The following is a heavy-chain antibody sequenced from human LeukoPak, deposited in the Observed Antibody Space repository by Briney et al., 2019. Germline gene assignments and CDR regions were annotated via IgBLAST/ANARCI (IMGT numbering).Heavy chain of an antibody. CDR3: ARGGFWSGTPDAFDI. CDR1: GFTVSSNY. CDR2: IYSGGST. Sequence: GGSLRLSCAASGFTVSSNYMSWVRQAPGKGLEWVSIIYSGGSTYYADSVKGRFTISRDNSKNTLYLQMNSLRAEDTAVYYCARGGFWSGTPDAFDIWGQGTMVTVSS. J-gene: IGHJ3*02. D-gene: IGHD3-3*01. V-gene: IGHV3-53*05.